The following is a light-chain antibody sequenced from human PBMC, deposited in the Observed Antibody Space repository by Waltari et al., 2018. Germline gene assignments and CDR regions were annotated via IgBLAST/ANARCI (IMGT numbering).Light chain of an antibody. CDR3: QKYVNLPAT. J-gene: IGKJ1*01. CDR2: DAS. CDR1: QSVGRY. V-gene: IGKV3-20*01. Sequence: EIVLTQSPGTLSLSPGERATLSCRASQSVGRYLAWYQQKPGQAPRLLIYDASTRATGIPARFSGSGSGTDFSLTISRLEPEDFAVYYCQKYVNLPATFGQGTKVEIK.